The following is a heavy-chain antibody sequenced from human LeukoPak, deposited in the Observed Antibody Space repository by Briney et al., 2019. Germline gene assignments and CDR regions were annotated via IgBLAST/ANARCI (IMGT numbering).Heavy chain of an antibody. CDR3: ARDPGELTHHFDY. CDR1: GYTFTSYY. V-gene: IGHV1-46*01. D-gene: IGHD7-27*01. J-gene: IGHJ4*02. Sequence: AAVTVSCKASGYTFTSYYMHWVRQAPGQGLEWMGIINPSGGSTSYAQKFQGRVTMTRDMSTSTVYMELSSLRSEDTAVYYCARDPGELTHHFDYWGQGTLVTVSS. CDR2: INPSGGST.